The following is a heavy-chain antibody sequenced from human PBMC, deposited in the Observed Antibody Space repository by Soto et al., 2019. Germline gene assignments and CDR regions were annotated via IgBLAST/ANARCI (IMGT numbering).Heavy chain of an antibody. CDR2: MNPGSGDT. D-gene: IGHD5-18*01. CDR3: ARMESFGSLNWFDP. CDR1: GYTFTNND. Sequence: ASVKVSCKASGYTFTNNDVSWVRQATGQGLEWMGWMNPGSGDTGYAQKFQGRVTMTRDISIATAYMELNSLTSENTAIYYCARMESFGSLNWFDPWGQGTLVTVSS. J-gene: IGHJ5*02. V-gene: IGHV1-8*01.